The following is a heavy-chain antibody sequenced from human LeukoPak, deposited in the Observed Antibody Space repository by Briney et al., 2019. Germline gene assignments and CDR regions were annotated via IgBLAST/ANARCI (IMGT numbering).Heavy chain of an antibody. D-gene: IGHD3-9*01. CDR1: GYTFTSYD. Sequence: ASVKVSCKASGYTFTSYDINWVRRATGQGLEWMGWMNPNSGNTGYAQKFQGRVTMTRNTSISTAYMELSSLRSEDTAVYYCARSFDGAGPYYYYGMDVWGQGTTVTVSS. CDR2: MNPNSGNT. CDR3: ARSFDGAGPYYYYGMDV. J-gene: IGHJ6*02. V-gene: IGHV1-8*01.